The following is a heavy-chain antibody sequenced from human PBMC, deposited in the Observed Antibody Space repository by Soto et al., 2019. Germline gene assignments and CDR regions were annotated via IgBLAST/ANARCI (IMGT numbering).Heavy chain of an antibody. J-gene: IGHJ4*02. CDR3: AKGNDILTGYSSTDY. CDR2: IWYDGSNK. Sequence: PGGSLRLSCAASGFTFSSYGMHWVRQAPGKGLEWVAVIWYDGSNKYYADSVKGRFTISRDNSKNTLYLQMNSLRAEDTAVYYCAKGNDILTGYSSTDYWGQGTLVTVSS. CDR1: GFTFSSYG. D-gene: IGHD3-9*01. V-gene: IGHV3-33*06.